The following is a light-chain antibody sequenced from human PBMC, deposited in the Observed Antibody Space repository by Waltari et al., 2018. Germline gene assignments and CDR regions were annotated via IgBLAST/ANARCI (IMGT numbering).Light chain of an antibody. CDR2: DTS. CDR3: QHRSNWPPLFA. V-gene: IGKV3-11*01. CDR1: QSINGY. Sequence: EIVLTQSPATLSLSPGERATLSCRVSQSINGYLAWYQQKPGQAPRLLIYDTSNRATGIPARFSGSGSGTDFTLNISSLEPEDFAVYYCQHRSNWPPLFAFGPGTKVDLK. J-gene: IGKJ3*01.